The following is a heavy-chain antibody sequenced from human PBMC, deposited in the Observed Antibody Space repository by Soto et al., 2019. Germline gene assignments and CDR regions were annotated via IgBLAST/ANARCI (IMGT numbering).Heavy chain of an antibody. J-gene: IGHJ6*02. CDR2: IYSGGST. CDR3: ARDRRVYRGDSYYGMDV. V-gene: IGHV3-66*01. CDR1: GFTVSSNY. Sequence: GGSLRLSCAASGFTVSSNYMSWVRQAPGKGLEWVSVIYSGGSTYYAYSAKGRFTISRDNSKNTLYLQMNSLRAEDTAVYYCARDRRVYRGDSYYGMDVWGQGTTVTVSS. D-gene: IGHD6-13*01.